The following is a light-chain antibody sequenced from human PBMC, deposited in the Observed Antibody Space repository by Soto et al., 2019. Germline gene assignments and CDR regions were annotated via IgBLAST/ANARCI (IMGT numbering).Light chain of an antibody. CDR3: QQFNIYPIT. V-gene: IGKV1-13*02. J-gene: IGKJ5*01. Sequence: AIQVTQSPSSLSASVGDRVTITCRASQDIRGALAWYQQKPGKAPKLLIYDVSTVQSGVPSRFSGRASGTEFTLTITSLQPEDFATYYCQQFNIYPITFGQGTRLDI. CDR2: DVS. CDR1: QDIRGA.